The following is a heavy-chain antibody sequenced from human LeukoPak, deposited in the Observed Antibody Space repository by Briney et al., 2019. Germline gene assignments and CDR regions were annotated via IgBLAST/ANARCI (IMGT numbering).Heavy chain of an antibody. Sequence: GGSLRLSCAVSGFAFRYAWMSWVRQAPGKGLEWLGRIRGKSDGGKVDYAAPEKGRFTISRDESKDTVYLHLASLKTEDTGVYYCATDEGSGTTDFDFWGQGTLVTVSS. V-gene: IGHV3-15*01. J-gene: IGHJ4*02. D-gene: IGHD1-1*01. CDR2: IRGKSDGGKV. CDR3: ATDEGSGTTDFDF. CDR1: GFAFRYAW.